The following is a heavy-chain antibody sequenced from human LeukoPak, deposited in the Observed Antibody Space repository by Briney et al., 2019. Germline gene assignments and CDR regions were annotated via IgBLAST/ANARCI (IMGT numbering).Heavy chain of an antibody. CDR2: INHSGST. J-gene: IGHJ4*02. CDR3: ATYRNYSYGPYYFDY. CDR1: GGSFSGYY. V-gene: IGHV4-34*01. D-gene: IGHD5-18*01. Sequence: PSETLSLTCAVYGGSFSGYYWSWIRQPPGKGLEWIGEINHSGSTNYNPSLKSRVTISVDTSKNQFSLKLSSVTAADTAVYYCATYRNYSYGPYYFDYWGQGTLVTVSS.